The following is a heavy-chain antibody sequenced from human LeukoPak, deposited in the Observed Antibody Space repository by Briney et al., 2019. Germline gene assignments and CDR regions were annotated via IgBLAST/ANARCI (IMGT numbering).Heavy chain of an antibody. D-gene: IGHD3-22*01. J-gene: IGHJ4*02. V-gene: IGHV3-33*01. CDR1: GFTFSSYG. CDR2: IWYDGSNK. Sequence: GGSLRLSCAASGFTFSSYGMHWVRQAPGKGLEWVAGIWYDGSNKNYADSVKGRFTVSRGNSKNTLYLQMNSLTVEDTAVYYCARARNDYDSNGFSALDYWGQGTLVTVSS. CDR3: ARARNDYDSNGFSALDY.